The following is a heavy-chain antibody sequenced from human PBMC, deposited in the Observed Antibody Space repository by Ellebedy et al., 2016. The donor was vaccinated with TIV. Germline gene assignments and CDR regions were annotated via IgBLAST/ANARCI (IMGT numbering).Heavy chain of an antibody. V-gene: IGHV5-51*01. CDR3: ARMVYGSGWDGYFDP. D-gene: IGHD6-19*01. J-gene: IGHJ5*02. Sequence: GESLKISCQTSGYDFTNYWIAWVRQRPGKGLEWMGFIYPRDSDTRYSPSSQGQVTISADKSINTVYLQWRSLEASDTAVYYCARMVYGSGWDGYFDPWGQGTLVTVSP. CDR2: IYPRDSDT. CDR1: GYDFTNYW.